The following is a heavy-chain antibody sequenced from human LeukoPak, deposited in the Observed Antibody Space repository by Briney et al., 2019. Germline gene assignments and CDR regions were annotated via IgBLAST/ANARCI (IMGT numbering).Heavy chain of an antibody. J-gene: IGHJ4*02. CDR1: GFNLSSYA. CDR3: AKAYDFWSGIDY. D-gene: IGHD3-3*01. Sequence: GGSLRLSCAASGFNLSSYAMSWVRQGPGKGLEWVSAISGSGGSTYYADSVKGRFTISRDNSKNTLYLQMNSLRAEDTAVYYCAKAYDFWSGIDYWGQGTLVTVSS. V-gene: IGHV3-23*01. CDR2: ISGSGGST.